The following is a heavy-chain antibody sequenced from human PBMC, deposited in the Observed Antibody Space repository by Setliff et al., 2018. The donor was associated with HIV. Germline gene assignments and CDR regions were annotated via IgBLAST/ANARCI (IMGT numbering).Heavy chain of an antibody. CDR3: AKGPLYIGYDLDYYCYYMDV. Sequence: SVKVSCKASGGTFSGYGISWVRQAPGQGLEWMGGIIPIFDTTNYAQKFQGRVTITADESTSTAYMELSSLRSEDTAVYYCAKGPLYIGYDLDYYCYYMDVWGKGTTVTVSS. V-gene: IGHV1-69*13. CDR2: IIPIFDTT. D-gene: IGHD5-12*01. J-gene: IGHJ6*03. CDR1: GGTFSGYG.